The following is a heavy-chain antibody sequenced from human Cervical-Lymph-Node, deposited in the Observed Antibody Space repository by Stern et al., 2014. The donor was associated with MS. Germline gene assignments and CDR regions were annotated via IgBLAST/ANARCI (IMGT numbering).Heavy chain of an antibody. CDR3: SRDADGYSLVFGY. D-gene: IGHD5-24*01. CDR1: GGSLSSAEYY. V-gene: IGHV4-30-4*01. J-gene: IGHJ4*02. Sequence: VQLVESGPGLVKPSQTLSLTCAVTGGSLSSAEYYWSWIRQSPGKGLAWIGYIHNSGTTYYNPSLKSRVTISVDTSKNQFSLKLRSVTAADTAVYYCSRDADGYSLVFGYWGRGTLVTVSS. CDR2: IHNSGTT.